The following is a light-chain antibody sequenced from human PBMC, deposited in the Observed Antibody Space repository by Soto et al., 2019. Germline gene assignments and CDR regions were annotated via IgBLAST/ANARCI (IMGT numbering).Light chain of an antibody. Sequence: DIVLTQSPGTLSLSPGERATLSCRSSQSVSSSYLAWYQQKPGQAPRLLIYGASSRATGIPDRFSGSGSGTDFTPTISRLEPEDFAVYYCQQRSNWPPITLAQGTRLEIK. J-gene: IGKJ5*01. CDR1: QSVSSSY. CDR2: GAS. CDR3: QQRSNWPPIT. V-gene: IGKV3D-20*02.